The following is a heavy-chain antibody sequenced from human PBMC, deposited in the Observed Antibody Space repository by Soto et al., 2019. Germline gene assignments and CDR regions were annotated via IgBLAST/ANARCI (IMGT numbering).Heavy chain of an antibody. Sequence: VPLVESGGGLVQPGGSLRVSCAASGFIFNDYWLHWVRQAPGKGLEWLSRINPDGSSTDYADSVKGRFTVSRDNAKNTLYLQMNSLRAEDTAVYYCARKGEVTGLKYWGQGTLVTVSS. CDR2: INPDGSST. D-gene: IGHD1-20*01. J-gene: IGHJ4*02. CDR1: GFIFNDYW. CDR3: ARKGEVTGLKY. V-gene: IGHV3-74*01.